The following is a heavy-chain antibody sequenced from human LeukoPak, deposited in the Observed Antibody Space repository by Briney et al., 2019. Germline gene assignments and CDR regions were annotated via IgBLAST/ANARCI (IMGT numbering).Heavy chain of an antibody. D-gene: IGHD4-17*01. Sequence: SETLSLTCTVSGGSISSYYWSWIRQPPGKGLEWIGYIYYSGSTNYNPSLKSRVTISVDTSKNQFSLKLSSVTAADTAVYCCARDDYGDSAFDIWGQGTMVTVSS. CDR1: GGSISSYY. V-gene: IGHV4-59*01. CDR3: ARDDYGDSAFDI. CDR2: IYYSGST. J-gene: IGHJ3*02.